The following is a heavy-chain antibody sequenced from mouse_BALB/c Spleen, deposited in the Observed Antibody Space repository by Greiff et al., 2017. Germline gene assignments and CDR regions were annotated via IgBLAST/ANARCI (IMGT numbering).Heavy chain of an antibody. D-gene: IGHD1-1*01. CDR2: IRLKSNNYAT. CDR1: GFTFSNYW. V-gene: IGHV6-6*02. Sequence: EVHLVESGGGLVQPGGSMKLSCVASGFTFSNYWMNWVRQSPEKGLEWVAEIRLKSNNYATHYAESVKGRFTISRDDSKSSVYLQMNNLRAEDTGIYYCTRRLRTNLFWFAYWGQGTLVTVSA. CDR3: TRRLRTNLFWFAY. J-gene: IGHJ3*01.